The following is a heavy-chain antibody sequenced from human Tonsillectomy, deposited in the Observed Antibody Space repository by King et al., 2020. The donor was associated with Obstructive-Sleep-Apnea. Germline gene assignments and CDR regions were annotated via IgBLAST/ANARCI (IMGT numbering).Heavy chain of an antibody. Sequence: QLVQSGAEVKKPGESLKISCKGSGYSFTSYWIGWVRQMPGKGLEWMGIIYPGDADTRYSPSFQGTVTISADQSISTAYLQWRSLKASDTALYYCARQGEVDTAMVSPIDYWGQGTLVTVSS. D-gene: IGHD5-18*01. CDR2: IYPGDADT. J-gene: IGHJ4*02. CDR1: GYSFTSYW. CDR3: ARQGEVDTAMVSPIDY. V-gene: IGHV5-51*01.